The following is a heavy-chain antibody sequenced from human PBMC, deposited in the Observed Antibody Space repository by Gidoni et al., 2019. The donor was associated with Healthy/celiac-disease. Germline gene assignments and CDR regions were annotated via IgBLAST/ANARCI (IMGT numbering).Heavy chain of an antibody. V-gene: IGHV3-30*18. D-gene: IGHD3-22*01. CDR3: AKGGSGSGLGK. Sequence: QVQLVESGGGVVKPGRSLRLSCAASGFTFSSYGMHWVRQAPGKGLEWVAVISYDGINKYYADSVKGRFTISRDNSKNTLYLQMNSLRAEDTAVYYCAKGGSGSGLGKWGQGTLVTVSS. J-gene: IGHJ4*02. CDR1: GFTFSSYG. CDR2: ISYDGINK.